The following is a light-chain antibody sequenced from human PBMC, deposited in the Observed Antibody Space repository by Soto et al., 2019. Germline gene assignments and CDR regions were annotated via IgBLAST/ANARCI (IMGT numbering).Light chain of an antibody. CDR3: SSYTTSRTLL. V-gene: IGLV2-14*01. J-gene: IGLJ2*01. CDR1: SSDVGGYNQ. Sequence: QSVLTQPASVSGSPGQSITISCTATSSDVGGYNQVSWYQQHPGKAPQLMIYDVSNRPSGVSNRFSGSKSGNTASLTISGLQAEDEADYYCSSYTTSRTLLFGGGTKLTVL. CDR2: DVS.